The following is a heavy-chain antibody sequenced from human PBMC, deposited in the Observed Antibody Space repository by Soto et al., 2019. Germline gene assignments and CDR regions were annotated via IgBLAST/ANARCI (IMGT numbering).Heavy chain of an antibody. V-gene: IGHV4-39*01. D-gene: IGHD3-10*01. CDR2: IYYSGST. CDR3: ARQRYYYGSGSYPRGGLDV. CDR1: GGSISSSSYY. J-gene: IGHJ6*02. Sequence: SETLSLTCTVSGGSISSSSYYWGWIRQPPGKGLEWIGSIYYSGSTYYNPSLKSRVTISVDTSKNQFSLKLSSVTAADTAVYYCARQRYYYGSGSYPRGGLDVWGQGTTVTVSS.